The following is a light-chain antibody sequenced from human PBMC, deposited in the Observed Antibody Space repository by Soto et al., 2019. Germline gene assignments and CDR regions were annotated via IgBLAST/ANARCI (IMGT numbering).Light chain of an antibody. Sequence: VVMTPSPLSLPVTLGQPAYIPFRSSRSLEYSDGHAYLDWYQQRPGHAPRRLIYKASNRDSGLPDRFSGSGSGTDFTLNISRLESEDFAVYYCQQYTHWPPTFGRGTKVEIK. CDR1: RSLEYSDGHAY. CDR2: KAS. J-gene: IGKJ1*01. V-gene: IGKV2-30*01. CDR3: QQYTHWPPT.